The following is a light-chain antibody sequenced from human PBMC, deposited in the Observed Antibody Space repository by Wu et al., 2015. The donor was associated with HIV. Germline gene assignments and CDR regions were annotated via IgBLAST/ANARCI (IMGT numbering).Light chain of an antibody. J-gene: IGKJ2*03. CDR3: QQYDRSPPLYS. CDR2: SAS. V-gene: IGKV3-15*01. CDR1: QSLGTN. Sequence: IVMTQSPATLSVSPGESATLSCRASQSLGTNLAWYQHKPGQAPRLLIYSASTRATDIPVRFSGSGSGTEFTLTISSLQSEDFAVYYCQQYDRSPPLYSFGQGTKLEIK.